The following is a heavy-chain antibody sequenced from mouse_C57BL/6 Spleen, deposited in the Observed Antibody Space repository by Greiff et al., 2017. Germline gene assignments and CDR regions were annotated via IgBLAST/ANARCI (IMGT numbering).Heavy chain of an antibody. D-gene: IGHD3-3*01. CDR2: IRNKANGYTT. Sequence: EVKLMESGGGLVQPGGSLSLSCAASGFTFTDYYMSWVRQPPGKALEWLGFIRNKANGYTTEYSASVKGRFTISRDNSQSILYLQMNALRAEDSATYYCARYMAGALDYWGQGTTLTVSS. V-gene: IGHV7-3*01. J-gene: IGHJ2*01. CDR3: ARYMAGALDY. CDR1: GFTFTDYY.